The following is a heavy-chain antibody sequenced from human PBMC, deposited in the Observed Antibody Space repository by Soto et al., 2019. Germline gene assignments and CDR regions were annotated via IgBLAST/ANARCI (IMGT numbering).Heavy chain of an antibody. CDR3: ARNYGSGIQDAFDI. Sequence: GESLKISCKGSGYIFTGYWIGWVRQMPGKGLEWMGIIYPDDSNTRYSPSFQGQVTISADKSINTAYLQWSSLKASDTAMYYCARNYGSGIQDAFDIWGQGTMVTVSS. V-gene: IGHV5-51*01. J-gene: IGHJ3*02. D-gene: IGHD3-10*01. CDR1: GYIFTGYW. CDR2: IYPDDSNT.